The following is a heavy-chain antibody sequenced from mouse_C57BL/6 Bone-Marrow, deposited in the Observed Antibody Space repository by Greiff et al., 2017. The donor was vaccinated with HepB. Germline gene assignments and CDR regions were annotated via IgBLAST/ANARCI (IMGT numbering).Heavy chain of an antibody. CDR3: AREGDYYGSSWGY. Sequence: EVQRVESGGGLVKPGGSLKLSCAASGFTFSSYAMSWVRQTPEKRLEWVATISDGGSYTYYPDNVKGRFTISRDNAKNNLYLQMSHLKSEDTAMYYCAREGDYYGSSWGYWGQGTTLTVSS. J-gene: IGHJ2*01. D-gene: IGHD1-1*01. CDR1: GFTFSSYA. V-gene: IGHV5-4*01. CDR2: ISDGGSYT.